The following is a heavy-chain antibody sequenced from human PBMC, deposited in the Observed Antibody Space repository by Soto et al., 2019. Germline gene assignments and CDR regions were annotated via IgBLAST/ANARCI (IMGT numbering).Heavy chain of an antibody. CDR1: GGSFSGYY. CDR2: INHSGST. V-gene: IGHV4-34*01. CDR3: ARAGRGYYYYDMDV. Sequence: QVQLQQWGAGLLKPSETLSLTCAVYGGSFSGYYWSWIRQPPGKGLEWIGEINHSGSTNYNPSLKHRVTIPVDTHKKQSSLQLSYVTAADTAVYYCARAGRGYYYYDMDVWGQGNTVTVPS. J-gene: IGHJ6*02.